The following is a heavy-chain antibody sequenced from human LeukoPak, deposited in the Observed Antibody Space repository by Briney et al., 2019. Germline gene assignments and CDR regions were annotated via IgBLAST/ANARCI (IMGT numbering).Heavy chain of an antibody. Sequence: GGSLRLSCAASGFTFSSYEMNWVRQAPGKGLEWVSYISSSGSTIYYADSVKGRFTISRDNAKNSLYLQMNSLRAEDTAVYYCARDHAFSYYYYYMDVWGKGTTVTVSS. D-gene: IGHD3-3*01. J-gene: IGHJ6*03. V-gene: IGHV3-48*03. CDR3: ARDHAFSYYYYYMDV. CDR1: GFTFSSYE. CDR2: ISSSGSTI.